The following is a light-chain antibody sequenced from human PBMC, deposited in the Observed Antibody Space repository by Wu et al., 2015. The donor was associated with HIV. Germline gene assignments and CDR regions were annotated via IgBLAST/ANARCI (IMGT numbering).Light chain of an antibody. CDR2: DVL. J-gene: IGKJ4*01. V-gene: IGKV3-11*01. CDR3: QQRDAWPLT. CDR1: QNITKY. Sequence: VLTQSPGTLSLSSGERATLSCRASQNITKYLAWYQQRLGQPPRLLIYDVLNRATGIPVRFSGSGSATDFHLTISSLAPEDSAVYYCQQRDAWPLTFGGGPRVGDQT.